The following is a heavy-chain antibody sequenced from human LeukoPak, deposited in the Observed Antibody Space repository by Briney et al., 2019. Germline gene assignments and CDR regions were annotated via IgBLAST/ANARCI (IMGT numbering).Heavy chain of an antibody. J-gene: IGHJ4*02. D-gene: IGHD3-16*02. V-gene: IGHV1-18*04. CDR3: ARVKITFGGVIDLLNY. CDR2: ISAYNGNT. CDR1: GYTFTSYG. Sequence: ASVKVSCKASGYTFTSYGISWVRQAPGQGLEWMGWISAYNGNTNYAQKLQGRVTMTTDTSTSTAYMELRSLRSDDTAVYYCARVKITFGGVIDLLNYWGQGTLVTVSS.